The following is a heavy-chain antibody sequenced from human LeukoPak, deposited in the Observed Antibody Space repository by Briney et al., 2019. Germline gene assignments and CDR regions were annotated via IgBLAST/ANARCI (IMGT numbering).Heavy chain of an antibody. CDR3: ARGPRRYCSSTSCTYYFDY. J-gene: IGHJ4*02. CDR2: INHSGST. V-gene: IGHV4-34*01. Sequence: PSETLSLTCAVYGGSFSGYYWSWIRQPPGKGLEWIGEINHSGSTNYNPSHKSRVTISVDTSKNQFSLKLSSVTAADTAVYYCARGPRRYCSSTSCTYYFDYWGQGTLVTVSS. CDR1: GGSFSGYY. D-gene: IGHD2-2*01.